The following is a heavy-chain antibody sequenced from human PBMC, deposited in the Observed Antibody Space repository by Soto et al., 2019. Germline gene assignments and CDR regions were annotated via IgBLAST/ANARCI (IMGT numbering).Heavy chain of an antibody. D-gene: IGHD3-16*01. CDR3: ARGARDFDY. CDR2: MWFDGSKK. CDR1: GFTFDTYV. J-gene: IGHJ4*02. Sequence: SGGSLRLTCAASGFTFDTYVMHWVRQAPGKGLEWVALMWFDGSKKYYGDSVRGRFTISRDNSKNTLYLQMNSLRAEDTAVYYCARGARDFDYWGQGTLVTVSS. V-gene: IGHV3-33*01.